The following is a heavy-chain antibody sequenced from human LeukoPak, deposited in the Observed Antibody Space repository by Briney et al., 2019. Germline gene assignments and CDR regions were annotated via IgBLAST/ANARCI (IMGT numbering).Heavy chain of an antibody. CDR3: ARGVARSSKFHFSYYFDY. V-gene: IGHV4-39*07. CDR1: GGSISLSYYY. D-gene: IGHD6-6*01. CDR2: VYYSGTT. Sequence: SETLSLTCSVSGGSISLSYYYWGWIRQPPGKALEWIGSVYYSGTTSYNPSLKSRVTISVDMSKNHFSLRLSSVTAADTAVYYCARGVARSSKFHFSYYFDYWGQGTLVTVSS. J-gene: IGHJ4*02.